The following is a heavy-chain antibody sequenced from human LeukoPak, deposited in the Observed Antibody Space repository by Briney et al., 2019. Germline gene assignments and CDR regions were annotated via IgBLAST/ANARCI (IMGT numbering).Heavy chain of an antibody. Sequence: SETLSLTCTVSGGSISSYYWSWIRQPPGKGLEWIGYIYYSGSTNYNPSLKSRVTISVDTSKNQFSLKLSSVTAADTAVYYCARSTIIRIDLWGQGTLVTVSS. D-gene: IGHD3-3*01. V-gene: IGHV4-59*08. CDR3: ARSTIIRIDL. CDR2: IYYSGST. J-gene: IGHJ5*02. CDR1: GGSISSYY.